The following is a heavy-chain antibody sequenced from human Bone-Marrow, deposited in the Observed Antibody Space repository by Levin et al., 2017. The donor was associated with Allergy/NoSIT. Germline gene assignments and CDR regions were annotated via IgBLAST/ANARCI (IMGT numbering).Heavy chain of an antibody. J-gene: IGHJ5*02. CDR2: IGTAGDT. Sequence: GESLKISCAASGFTFSSYDMHWVRQATGKGLEWVSAIGTAGDTYYPGSVKGRFTISRENAKNSLYLQMNSLRAGDTAVYYCARGRSSSWYGNWFDPWGQGTLVTVSS. CDR3: ARGRSSSWYGNWFDP. D-gene: IGHD6-13*01. V-gene: IGHV3-13*01. CDR1: GFTFSSYD.